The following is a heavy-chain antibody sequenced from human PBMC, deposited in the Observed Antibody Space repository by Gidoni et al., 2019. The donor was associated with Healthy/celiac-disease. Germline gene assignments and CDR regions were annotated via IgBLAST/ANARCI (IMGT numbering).Heavy chain of an antibody. D-gene: IGHD6-19*01. J-gene: IGHJ5*02. CDR3: ARGHRAVAGNWFDP. Sequence: VHLQESGPGLVKPSGTLSRTCAVSGGSISSSNWWSWVRQPPGKGLEWIGEIYHSGSTNNNQSLKSRVTISVDKSKNQFSLKLSFVTAADTAVYYCARGHRAVAGNWFDPWGQGTLVTVSS. CDR2: IYHSGST. CDR1: GGSISSSNW. V-gene: IGHV4-4*02.